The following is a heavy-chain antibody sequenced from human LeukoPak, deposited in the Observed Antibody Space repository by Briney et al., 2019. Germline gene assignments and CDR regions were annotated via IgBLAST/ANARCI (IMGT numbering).Heavy chain of an antibody. D-gene: IGHD3-10*01. Sequence: GGSLRLSCAASGFTFINYGTNWVRQPPGKGLEWVSGISGSGGSTYYADSVMGRFTISRDNAKNSLYLQMNSLRAEDTAVYYCARSPNYKGYFDYWGQGTLVTVSS. CDR1: GFTFINYG. J-gene: IGHJ4*02. CDR2: ISGSGGST. CDR3: ARSPNYKGYFDY. V-gene: IGHV3-23*01.